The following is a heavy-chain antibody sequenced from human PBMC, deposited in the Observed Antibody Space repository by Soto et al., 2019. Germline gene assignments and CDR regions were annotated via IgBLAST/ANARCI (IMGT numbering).Heavy chain of an antibody. V-gene: IGHV1-69*13. Sequence: SVKVSCKASGGTFSSYAISWVRQAPGQGPEWMGGIIPIFGTANYAQKFQGRVTITADESTSTAYMELSSLRSEDTAVYYCARSNRRGYSYGIFDYWGQGTLVTVSS. CDR3: ARSNRRGYSYGIFDY. D-gene: IGHD5-18*01. J-gene: IGHJ4*02. CDR2: IIPIFGTA. CDR1: GGTFSSYA.